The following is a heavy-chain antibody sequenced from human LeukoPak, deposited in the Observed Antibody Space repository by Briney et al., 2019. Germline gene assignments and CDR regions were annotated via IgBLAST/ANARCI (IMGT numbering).Heavy chain of an antibody. Sequence: GGSLRLSCAASGSTFSSYAMSWVRQAPGKGLEWVSAISGSGGSTYYADSVKGRFTISRDNSKNTLYLQMNSLRAEDTAVYYCAKEVMYDFWSGYPPHLDYWGQGTLVTISS. D-gene: IGHD3-3*01. V-gene: IGHV3-23*01. CDR3: AKEVMYDFWSGYPPHLDY. J-gene: IGHJ4*02. CDR2: ISGSGGST. CDR1: GSTFSSYA.